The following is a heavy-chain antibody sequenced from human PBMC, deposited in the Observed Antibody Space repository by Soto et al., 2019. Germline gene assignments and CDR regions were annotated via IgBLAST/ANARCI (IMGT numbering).Heavy chain of an antibody. Sequence: SETLSRTCTVSGGSISSYYWSWIRQPAGKGLECIGRIYTSGSTNYNPTLKSRVTMSVDTSKNQFSLKLSSVTAADTAVYYCEREDQYGSGSYYTPFDPWGQGTLVTVSS. D-gene: IGHD3-10*01. CDR2: IYTSGST. J-gene: IGHJ5*02. CDR1: GGSISSYY. CDR3: EREDQYGSGSYYTPFDP. V-gene: IGHV4-4*07.